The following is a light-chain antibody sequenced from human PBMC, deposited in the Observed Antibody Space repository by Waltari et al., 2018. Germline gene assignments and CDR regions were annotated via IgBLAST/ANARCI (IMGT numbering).Light chain of an antibody. CDR1: QGISSY. Sequence: AIRMTQSPSSLSASTGERVTITCRASQGISSYLAWYQQNQGKAPKLLIYAASTLQSGVPSRFSGSGSGTDFTLTISCLQSEDFATYYCQQYYSYPLTFGGGTKVEIK. CDR2: AAS. CDR3: QQYYSYPLT. V-gene: IGKV1-8*01. J-gene: IGKJ4*01.